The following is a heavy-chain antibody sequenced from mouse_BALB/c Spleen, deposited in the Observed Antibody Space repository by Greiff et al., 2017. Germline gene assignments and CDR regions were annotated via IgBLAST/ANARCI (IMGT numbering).Heavy chain of an antibody. Sequence: QVQLKQPGAELVKPGASVQLSCKASGYTFTSYWMHWVKQRPGQGLEWIGEINPSNGRTNYNEKFKSKATLNVDKSSSTAYMQLSSLTSEDSAVYYCARWEGNYVFDVWGAGTTVTVSS. V-gene: IGHV1S81*02. CDR3: ARWEGNYVFDV. CDR1: GYTFTSYW. J-gene: IGHJ1*01. CDR2: INPSNGRT. D-gene: IGHD2-1*01.